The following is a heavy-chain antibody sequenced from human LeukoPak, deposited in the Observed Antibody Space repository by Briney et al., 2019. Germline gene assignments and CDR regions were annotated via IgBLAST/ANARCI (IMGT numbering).Heavy chain of an antibody. CDR3: AREHIVVVPAARNWFDP. D-gene: IGHD2-2*01. CDR1: GDSIFGSSYY. V-gene: IGHV4-39*02. J-gene: IGHJ5*02. CDR2: IYYSGST. Sequence: SETLSLTCTVSGDSIFGSSYYWGWIRQPPGKGLEWIGSIYYSGSTYYNPSLKSRVTISVDTSKNQFSLKLSSVTAADTAVYYCAREHIVVVPAARNWFDPWGQGTLVTVSS.